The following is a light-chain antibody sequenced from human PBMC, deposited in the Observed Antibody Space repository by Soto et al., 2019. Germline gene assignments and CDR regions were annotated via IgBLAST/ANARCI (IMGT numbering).Light chain of an antibody. CDR1: QSVSSY. CDR3: QQYGSTPT. Sequence: EIVLTQSPSTLSLSTGERATLSCRASQSVSSYLAWYQQQPGKAPNLLIYGASSLQSGVPSRFRGSGSGTDFTLTISRLEPEDSAVYYCQQYGSTPTFGQGTKVDIK. J-gene: IGKJ1*01. CDR2: GAS. V-gene: IGKV3-20*01.